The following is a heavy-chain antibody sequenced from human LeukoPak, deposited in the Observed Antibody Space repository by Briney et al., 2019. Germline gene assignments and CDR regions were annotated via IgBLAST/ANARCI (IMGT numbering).Heavy chain of an antibody. CDR1: GLTFSNYE. D-gene: IGHD3-10*01. CDR2: ISSSGGTI. J-gene: IGHJ4*02. V-gene: IGHV3-48*03. Sequence: PGGSLRLSCAASGLTFSNYEMNWVRHSPGKGLEWVSYISSSGGTIYYADSVKGRFTISRDNAKNSQYLQMHSLRAEDTAVYYCASRPPPSRGPYDYWGQGTLVTVSS. CDR3: ASRPPPSRGPYDY.